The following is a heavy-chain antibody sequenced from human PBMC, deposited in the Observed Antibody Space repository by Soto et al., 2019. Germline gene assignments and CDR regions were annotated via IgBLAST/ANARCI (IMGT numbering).Heavy chain of an antibody. V-gene: IGHV4-59*01. J-gene: IGHJ3*02. D-gene: IGHD6-19*01. CDR1: GGSISSYY. CDR3: ARGHSSGWIDAFDI. Sequence: QVQLQESGPGLEKPSETLSLTCTVSGGSISSYYWSWIRQPPGKGLEWIGYIYYSGSTNYNPSLRSRVTISVDTSKNQFSLKLSSVTAADTAVYYCARGHSSGWIDAFDIWGQGTMVTVAS. CDR2: IYYSGST.